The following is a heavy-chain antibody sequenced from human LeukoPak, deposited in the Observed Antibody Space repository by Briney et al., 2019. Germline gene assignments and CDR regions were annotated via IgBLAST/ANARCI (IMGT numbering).Heavy chain of an antibody. V-gene: IGHV4-34*01. Sequence: SETLSLTCAVYGGSFSGYYWSWLRQPPGKGLEWIGEINHRSSTNYNPSLKSRVTISVDTSKNQISLNLISVTAADTAVYYCARGYYDSSGYYSYYFDYWGQGALVTVSS. D-gene: IGHD3-22*01. CDR2: INHRSST. CDR1: GGSFSGYY. CDR3: ARGYYDSSGYYSYYFDY. J-gene: IGHJ4*02.